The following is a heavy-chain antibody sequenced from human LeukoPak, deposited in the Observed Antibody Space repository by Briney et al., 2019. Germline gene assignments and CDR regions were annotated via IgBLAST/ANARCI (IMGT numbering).Heavy chain of an antibody. CDR2: ISSSSSYI. D-gene: IGHD5-24*01. CDR1: GFTFSSYS. Sequence: GGSLRLSCAASGFTFSSYSMNWVRQAPGKGLEWVSSISSSSSYIYYADSVKGRFTISRDNAKNSLYLQMNSLRAQDTAVYYCARDLGGLQSENYWGQGTLVTVSS. CDR3: ARDLGGLQSENY. V-gene: IGHV3-21*01. J-gene: IGHJ4*02.